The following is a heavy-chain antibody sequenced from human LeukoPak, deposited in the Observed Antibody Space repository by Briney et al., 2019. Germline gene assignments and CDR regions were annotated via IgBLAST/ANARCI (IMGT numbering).Heavy chain of an antibody. D-gene: IGHD3-10*01. J-gene: IGHJ3*02. CDR3: ARYQGGTMFDI. CDR1: GGSISSTNL. Sequence: SGTLSLTCAVSGGSISSTNLWNWVRQPPGKGLEWIGEIYHSGSTSYNPSLKSRVTISSDTSKNQFSLKLSSLTAADTAVYYCARYQGGTMFDIWGQGTMVTVSS. V-gene: IGHV4-4*02. CDR2: IYHSGST.